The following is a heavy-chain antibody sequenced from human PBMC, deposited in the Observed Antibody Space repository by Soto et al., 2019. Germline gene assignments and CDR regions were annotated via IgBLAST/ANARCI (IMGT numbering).Heavy chain of an antibody. J-gene: IGHJ4*02. CDR1: GGTFSSYA. CDR2: IIPIFGTA. Sequence: RASVKVSCKASGGTFSSYAISWVRQAPGQGLEWMGGIIPIFGTANYAQKFQGRVTITADKSTSTAYMELSSLRSEDTAVYYCATRNVGNGVVISYYFDYWGQGTLVTVS. D-gene: IGHD3-3*01. CDR3: ATRNVGNGVVISYYFDY. V-gene: IGHV1-69*06.